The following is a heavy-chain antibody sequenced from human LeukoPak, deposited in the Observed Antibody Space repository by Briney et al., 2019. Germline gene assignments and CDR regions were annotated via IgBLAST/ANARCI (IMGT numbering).Heavy chain of an antibody. D-gene: IGHD3-10*01. CDR3: TTAYGSGEIS. Sequence: PGGSLRLSCAASGFTVSSNYMSWVRQAPGKGLEWVGRIKNKIDGGTTDYAAPVKGRFTISRDDSKNTLYLQMNSLKTDDTGVYYCTTAYGSGEISWGQGTLVIVSS. CDR1: GFTVSSNY. J-gene: IGHJ5*02. V-gene: IGHV3-15*01. CDR2: IKNKIDGGTT.